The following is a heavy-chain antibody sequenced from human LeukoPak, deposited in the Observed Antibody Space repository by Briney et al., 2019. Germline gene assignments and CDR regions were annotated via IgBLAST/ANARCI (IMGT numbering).Heavy chain of an antibody. J-gene: IGHJ4*02. V-gene: IGHV3-53*05. CDR3: AKDVRSHYDPRPNVRWLQPGLIDY. Sequence: GSLRLSCAASGFTVSSSYITWVRQAPGKGLECVSVIYSGGSTYYADSVKGRFTISRDNSKNTLYLQMNSLRAEDTALYYCAKDVRSHYDPRPNVRWLQPGLIDYWGQETLVTVSS. D-gene: IGHD5-24*01. CDR1: GFTVSSSY. CDR2: IYSGGST.